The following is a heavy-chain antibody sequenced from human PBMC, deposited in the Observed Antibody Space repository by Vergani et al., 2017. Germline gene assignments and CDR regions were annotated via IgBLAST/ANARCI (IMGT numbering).Heavy chain of an antibody. CDR3: AKARDPNCKGGNCYSYYYGLDL. Sequence: VQLVESGGGLVKPGGSLRLSCAASGITFSDHYMTWVRLAPGKGLQWVSAISGSGGNTFYTDSVKGRFTISRDNSKDTLYLQMNSLRVEDTAIYYCAKARDPNCKGGNCYSYYYGLDLWGQGTTVTVSS. CDR1: GITFSDHY. J-gene: IGHJ6*02. CDR2: ISGSGGNT. D-gene: IGHD2-21*01. V-gene: IGHV3-23*04.